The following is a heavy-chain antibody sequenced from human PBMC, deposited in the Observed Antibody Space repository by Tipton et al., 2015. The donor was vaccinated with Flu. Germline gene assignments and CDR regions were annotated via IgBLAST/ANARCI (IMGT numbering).Heavy chain of an antibody. Sequence: GSLRLSCAASGFTFSSYAMSWVRQAPGKGLEWVSTISGSSDSTHYADSVKGRFTISRDNSKNAVFLQMNSLRAEDTAVYYFAKWTYYSDSTPNWGQGTLVTVS. CDR1: GFTFSSYA. V-gene: IGHV3-23*01. CDR3: AKWTYYSDSTPN. J-gene: IGHJ1*01. D-gene: IGHD3-22*01. CDR2: ISGSSDST.